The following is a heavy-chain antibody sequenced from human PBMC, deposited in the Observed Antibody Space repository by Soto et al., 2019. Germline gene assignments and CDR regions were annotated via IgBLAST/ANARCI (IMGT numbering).Heavy chain of an antibody. J-gene: IGHJ6*03. Sequence: EVQLVDSGGGLVQPGGSLRLSCAASGFSVSTNYMSWVRQAPGKGLELLSLIQSGGSTYYEPYVNGRFTISTDNTENTLFLQMNSLRVEDTDVYDCTRDDDECSGGSCYGVHLDAWGKGTTVT. D-gene: IGHD2-15*01. CDR1: GFSVSTNY. V-gene: IGHV3-66*01. CDR2: IQSGGST. CDR3: TRDDDECSGGSCYGVHLDA.